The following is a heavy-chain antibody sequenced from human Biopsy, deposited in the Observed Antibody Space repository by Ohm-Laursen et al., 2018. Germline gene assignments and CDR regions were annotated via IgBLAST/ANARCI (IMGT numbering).Heavy chain of an antibody. D-gene: IGHD6-19*01. CDR3: ARGRLRAVARFDY. J-gene: IGHJ4*02. Sequence: SDTLSLTCAVYGGSFSGYYWSRIRQPPGKGLEWFGDINHWGSTNYHPSLRSRVTISVDTTKNQFSLNLSSVAAADTAVYYCARGRLRAVARFDYWGQGTLVTVSS. CDR1: GGSFSGYY. V-gene: IGHV4-34*01. CDR2: INHWGST.